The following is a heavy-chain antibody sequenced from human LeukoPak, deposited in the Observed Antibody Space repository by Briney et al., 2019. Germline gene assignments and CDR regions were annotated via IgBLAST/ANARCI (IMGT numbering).Heavy chain of an antibody. CDR2: ISWNSGSI. CDR1: GFTFGDYV. Sequence: GGSLRLSCAASGFTFGDYVMHWVRQAPGKGLEWVSGISWNSGSIGYADSVKGRFTISRDNAKNSLYLQMNSLRPEDTALYYCANDKTLYGKDGWGQGTTVTVSS. CDR3: ANDKTLYGKDG. J-gene: IGHJ6*02. V-gene: IGHV3-9*01.